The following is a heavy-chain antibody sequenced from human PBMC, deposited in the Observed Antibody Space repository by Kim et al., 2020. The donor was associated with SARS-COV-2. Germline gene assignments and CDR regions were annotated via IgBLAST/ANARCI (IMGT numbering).Heavy chain of an antibody. V-gene: IGHV1-8*01. CDR2: MDPNTGNT. CDR1: GYTFISYD. J-gene: IGHJ6*03. D-gene: IGHD4-17*01. Sequence: ASVKVSCKASGYTFISYDVNWVRQATGQGLEWMGWMDPNTGNTGYAQNFPGRVTMTRDTSLGAAYMELGSLRSDDTAIYYCSVLGDYGDSRRPSPCYSFMARWGNGSSVTVPS. CDR3: SVLGDYGDSRRPSPCYSFMAR.